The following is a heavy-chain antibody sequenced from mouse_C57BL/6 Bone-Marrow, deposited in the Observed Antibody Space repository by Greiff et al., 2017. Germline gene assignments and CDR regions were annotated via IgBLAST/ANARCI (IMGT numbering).Heavy chain of an antibody. J-gene: IGHJ4*01. V-gene: IGHV1-26*01. CDR3: ARVVYYRGCYAMDY. Sequence: VQLQQSGPELVKPGASVKISCKASGYTFTDYYMNWVKQSHGKSLEWIGDINPNNGGTSYNQKFKGKATLTVDKSSRKAYMELRSLTSEDSSVYYCARVVYYRGCYAMDYWGQGTSVTVSS. CDR1: GYTFTDYY. CDR2: INPNNGGT. D-gene: IGHD2-1*01.